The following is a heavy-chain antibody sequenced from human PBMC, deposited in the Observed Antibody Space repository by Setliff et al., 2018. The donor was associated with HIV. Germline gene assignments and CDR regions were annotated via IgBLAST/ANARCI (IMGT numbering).Heavy chain of an antibody. CDR3: ARGGPARVALLYWFDP. CDR1: GYSFTTYG. J-gene: IGHJ5*02. CDR2: ISANNGNT. V-gene: IGHV1-18*01. D-gene: IGHD3-10*01. Sequence: ASVKVSCKASGYSFTTYGISWVRQAPGQGLEWMGWISANNGNTKYAQRLQGRVTMTTDTSTSTAYMDLRSLRSDDTAVYFCARGGPARVALLYWFDPWGQGTLVTVSS.